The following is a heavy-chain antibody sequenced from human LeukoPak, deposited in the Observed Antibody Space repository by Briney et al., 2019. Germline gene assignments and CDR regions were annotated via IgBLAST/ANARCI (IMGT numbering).Heavy chain of an antibody. CDR1: GFTFSSYA. CDR2: ISGSGGST. V-gene: IGHV3-23*01. CDR3: AKDSRNYDFWSGYPIAYYYYGMDV. D-gene: IGHD3-3*01. J-gene: IGHJ6*02. Sequence: PGGSLRLSCAASGFTFSSYAMSWVRQAPGKGLEWVSAISGSGGSTYYADSVKGRFTISRDNSKNTLYLQMNSLRAEDTAVYYCAKDSRNYDFWSGYPIAYYYYGMDVWGQGTTVTVSS.